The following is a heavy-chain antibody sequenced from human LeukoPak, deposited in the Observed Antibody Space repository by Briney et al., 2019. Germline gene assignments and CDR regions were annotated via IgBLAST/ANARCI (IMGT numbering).Heavy chain of an antibody. CDR2: INPNSGGT. Sequence: ASVKVSCKASGYTFTGYYMHWVRQAPGQGLEWMGWINPNSGGTNYAQKFQGRVTMTRDTPISTAYMELSRLRSDDTAVYYCARELSIAAREYFDYWGQGTLVTVSS. CDR1: GYTFTGYY. J-gene: IGHJ4*02. V-gene: IGHV1-2*02. D-gene: IGHD6-6*01. CDR3: ARELSIAAREYFDY.